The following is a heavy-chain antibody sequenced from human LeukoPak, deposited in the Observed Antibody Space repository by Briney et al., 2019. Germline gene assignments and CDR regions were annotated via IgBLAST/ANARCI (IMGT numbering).Heavy chain of an antibody. CDR2: IIPIFGTA. CDR1: GYTFTGYY. CDR3: ARENWFDP. Sequence: ASVKVSCKASGYTFTGYYMHWVRQAPGQGLEWMGGIIPIFGTANYAQKFQGRVTITADESTSTAYMELSSLRSEDTAVYYCARENWFDPWGQGTLVTVSS. J-gene: IGHJ5*02. V-gene: IGHV1-69*13.